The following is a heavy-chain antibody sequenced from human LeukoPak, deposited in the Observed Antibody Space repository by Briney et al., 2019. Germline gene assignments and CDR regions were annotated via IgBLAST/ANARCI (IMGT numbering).Heavy chain of an antibody. J-gene: IGHJ6*03. V-gene: IGHV1-18*01. D-gene: IGHD6-6*01. Sequence: ASVKDSCKASGYTFTSYGISWVRQAPGEGLEWMGWISAYNGNTNYAQKLQGRVTMTTDTSTRTAYMELSRLKSDDTAVYYCARDSSSSSGYYYYYMDVWGKGTTVTVSS. CDR2: ISAYNGNT. CDR3: ARDSSSSSGYYYYYMDV. CDR1: GYTFTSYG.